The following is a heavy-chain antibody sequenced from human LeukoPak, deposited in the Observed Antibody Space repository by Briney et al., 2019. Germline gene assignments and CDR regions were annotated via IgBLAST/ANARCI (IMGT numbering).Heavy chain of an antibody. D-gene: IGHD3-22*01. CDR3: AAQYYYDSSGYYPLGFDY. CDR1: GYTFTGYY. J-gene: IGHJ4*02. Sequence: ASVKVSCKASGYTFTGYYMHWVRQAPGQGLEWMGWINPSSGGTNYAQKFQGRVTMTRDTSISTAYMELSRLRSDDTAVYYCAAQYYYDSSGYYPLGFDYWGQGTLVTVSS. V-gene: IGHV1-2*02. CDR2: INPSSGGT.